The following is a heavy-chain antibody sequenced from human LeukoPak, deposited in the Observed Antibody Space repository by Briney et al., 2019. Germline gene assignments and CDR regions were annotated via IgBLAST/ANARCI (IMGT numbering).Heavy chain of an antibody. Sequence: GGSQRLSCVASGFTFNNHAMTWVRQAPGKGLEWVSAIGAHGLDTFYAPSVKGRFTTSRDNSQNTLYLQIDSLRAEDTAIYYCAKDVWWSVSWGQGTLVTVSS. CDR1: GFTFNNHA. D-gene: IGHD2-8*02. CDR2: IGAHGLDT. J-gene: IGHJ5*02. CDR3: AKDVWWSVS. V-gene: IGHV3-23*01.